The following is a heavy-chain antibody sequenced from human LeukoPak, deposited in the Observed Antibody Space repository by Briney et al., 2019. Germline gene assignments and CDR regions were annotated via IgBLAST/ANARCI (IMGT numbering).Heavy chain of an antibody. Sequence: PSETLSLTCAVSDYSITSDYYWGWIRQPPGKGLERIGSIYHSGSTYYNPSLKSRVTISVDTSKNQFSLKLTSVTAADTAVYYCAREGSTSGTNWFDPWGQGTLVTVSS. CDR2: IYHSGST. CDR3: AREGSTSGTNWFDP. V-gene: IGHV4-38-2*02. CDR1: DYSITSDYY. J-gene: IGHJ5*02. D-gene: IGHD3-10*01.